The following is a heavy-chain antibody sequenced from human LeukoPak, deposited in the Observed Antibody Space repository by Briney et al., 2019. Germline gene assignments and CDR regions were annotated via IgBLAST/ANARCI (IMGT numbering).Heavy chain of an antibody. J-gene: IGHJ4*02. D-gene: IGHD6-19*01. V-gene: IGHV3-21*01. CDR3: ARDLSAVAGTYYFDY. CDR1: GSTFSSYR. CDR2: ISSSSSYT. Sequence: GGSMRPSCAASGSTFSSYRMNWVSHAPGKGLEWVSSISSSSSYTYYADSVKGRFTTSRDNGKNSLYLQMNSLRAEDTAVYYCARDLSAVAGTYYFDYWGQGTLVTVSS.